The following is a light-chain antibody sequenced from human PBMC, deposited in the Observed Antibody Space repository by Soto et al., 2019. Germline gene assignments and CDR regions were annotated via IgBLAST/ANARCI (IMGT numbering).Light chain of an antibody. V-gene: IGKV3-11*01. CDR1: QSVSSY. Sequence: EIVLTQSPATLSFSPLEIATLSCSSSQSVSSYLASYQQKPGQAPRLLMYEASTRATGIPARFSGGGSVTDFTLTISSLEPEDFAIYSCQHYNNWPLTFGPGTKVDIK. CDR2: EAS. CDR3: QHYNNWPLT. J-gene: IGKJ3*01.